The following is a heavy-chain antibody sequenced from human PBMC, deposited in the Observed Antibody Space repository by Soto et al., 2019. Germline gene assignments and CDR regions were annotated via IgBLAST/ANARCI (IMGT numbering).Heavy chain of an antibody. J-gene: IGHJ4*02. CDR2: ISGRGSST. CDR3: SKGAPGRTNDYGDY. Sequence: EVQLVESGGGLVQPGGSLRLSCAASGFTFDNFAMSWVRQAPGRGLEWVSVISGRGSSTYYADSVKGRFTVSRDNSRTTLYLEMNSLRDEDTAIYYFSKGAPGRTNDYGDYWGQGTLVTVSS. V-gene: IGHV3-23*04. D-gene: IGHD3-10*01. CDR1: GFTFDNFA.